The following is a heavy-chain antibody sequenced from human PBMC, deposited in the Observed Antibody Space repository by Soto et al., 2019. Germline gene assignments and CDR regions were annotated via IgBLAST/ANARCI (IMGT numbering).Heavy chain of an antibody. CDR2: INSDGSST. D-gene: IGHD6-19*01. CDR3: AREQWLVLYYYYYGMDV. Sequence: GGSLRLSCAASGFTFSSYWMHWVRQAPGKGLVWVSRINSDGSSTSYADSVKGRFTISRDNAKNTLYLQMNSLRAEDTAVYYCAREQWLVLYYYYYGMDVWGQGTTVTVSS. J-gene: IGHJ6*02. V-gene: IGHV3-74*01. CDR1: GFTFSSYW.